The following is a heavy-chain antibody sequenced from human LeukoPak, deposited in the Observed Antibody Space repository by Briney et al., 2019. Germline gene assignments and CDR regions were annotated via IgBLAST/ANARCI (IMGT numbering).Heavy chain of an antibody. J-gene: IGHJ6*03. CDR3: ARDSTADFWSGYPTAYYYYYMDV. CDR2: ISSSSSYI. D-gene: IGHD3-3*01. Sequence: LTCTVSGGSISSYYWSWVRQAPGKGLEWVSSISSSSSYIYYADSVKGRFTISRDNAKNSLYLQMNSLRAEDTAVYYCARDSTADFWSGYPTAYYYYYMDVWGKGTTVTVSS. V-gene: IGHV3-21*01. CDR1: GGSISSYY.